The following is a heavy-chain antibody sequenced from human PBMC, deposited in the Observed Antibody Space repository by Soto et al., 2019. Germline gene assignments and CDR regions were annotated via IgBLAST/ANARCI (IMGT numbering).Heavy chain of an antibody. V-gene: IGHV3-48*01. CDR1: GFTFSSYS. J-gene: IGHJ4*02. Sequence: EVQLVESGGGLVQPGGSLRLSCAASGFTFSSYSMNWVRQAPGKGLEWVSYISSSSSTIYYADSVKGRFTISRDNAKNRPYLKMTRLRAEDTAVYYCARDKGGHGGGLYGDYVLYCGQGTLVTVSS. CDR3: ARDKGGHGGGLYGDYVLY. CDR2: ISSSSSTI. D-gene: IGHD4-17*01.